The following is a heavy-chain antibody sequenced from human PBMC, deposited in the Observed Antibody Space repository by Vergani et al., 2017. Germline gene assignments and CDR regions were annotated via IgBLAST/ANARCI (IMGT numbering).Heavy chain of an antibody. CDR2: INHSGST. V-gene: IGHV4-34*01. Sequence: QVQLQQWGAGLLKPSETLSLTCAVYGGSFSGYYWSWIRQPPGKGLEWIGEINHSGSTNYNPSLKSRVTISVDTSKNQFSPKLSSVTAADTAVYYCARFGGYCTNGVCSNWGQGTLVTVSS. D-gene: IGHD2-8*01. J-gene: IGHJ4*02. CDR3: ARFGGYCTNGVCSN. CDR1: GGSFSGYY.